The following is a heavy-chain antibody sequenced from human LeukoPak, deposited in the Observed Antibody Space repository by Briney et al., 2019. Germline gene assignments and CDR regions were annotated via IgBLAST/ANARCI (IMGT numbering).Heavy chain of an antibody. V-gene: IGHV6-1*01. CDR3: AREEVMECSSTSCYTYFDY. CDR1: GDSVSSNSAT. Sequence: SQTPSLTSALYGDSVSSNSATWNWIRQSPSRGLEWLGRTYYRSKWYNDYAVSVKSRITINPDTSKNQFSLQLNSVTPEDTAVYYCAREEVMECSSTSCYTYFDYCGQGTLVTVSS. CDR2: TYYRSKWYN. D-gene: IGHD2-2*02. J-gene: IGHJ4*02.